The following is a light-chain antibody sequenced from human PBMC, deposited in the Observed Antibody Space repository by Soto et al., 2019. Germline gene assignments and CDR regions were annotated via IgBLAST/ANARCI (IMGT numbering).Light chain of an antibody. CDR2: GAS. CDR1: QSFSGSY. Sequence: EIVLTQSPGTLSLSPGERATLSCRASQSFSGSYLAWYQQKPGQAPRLLIFGASSRATGIPDRFSGSGSGTDFTLSISRLEPEDFAVYYCQQYGSSPRTFGQGTKVDIK. V-gene: IGKV3-20*01. CDR3: QQYGSSPRT. J-gene: IGKJ1*01.